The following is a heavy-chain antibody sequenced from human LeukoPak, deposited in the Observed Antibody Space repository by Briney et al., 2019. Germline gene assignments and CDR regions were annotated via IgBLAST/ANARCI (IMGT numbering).Heavy chain of an antibody. V-gene: IGHV3-48*03. D-gene: IGHD6-13*01. Sequence: GGSLRLSCAASGFTFSSYEMNWVRQAPGKGLEWVSYISSSGSTIYYADSVKGRFTISRDNAKNSLYLQMNSLRAEDTAVYYCARDSQQLVSDYWGQGTLVTVSS. CDR2: ISSSGSTI. CDR3: ARDSQQLVSDY. CDR1: GFTFSSYE. J-gene: IGHJ4*02.